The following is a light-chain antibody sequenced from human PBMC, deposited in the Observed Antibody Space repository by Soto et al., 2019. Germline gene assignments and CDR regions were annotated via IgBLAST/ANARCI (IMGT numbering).Light chain of an antibody. CDR3: QQYFRVPFT. Sequence: DIEMTQSPDSLAVSLGERVTINCKSSQSGCFRSSNKNFLAWYQQKPGQPPRLLIYWESTRESGVPDRFSGSGSATDFTLTISSLQAEDVAVYYCQQYFRVPFTFGPGTKVEI. CDR2: WES. J-gene: IGKJ3*01. CDR1: QSGCFRSSNKNF. V-gene: IGKV4-1*01.